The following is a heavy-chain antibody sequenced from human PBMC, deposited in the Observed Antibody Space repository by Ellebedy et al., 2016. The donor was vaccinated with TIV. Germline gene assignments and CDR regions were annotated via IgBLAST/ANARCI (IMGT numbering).Heavy chain of an antibody. V-gene: IGHV3-7*01. Sequence: PGGSLRLSCAAWGFSFSNFWMSWVRQAPGKGLEWVAHIKTDGSETYYVDSVKGRFTISRENAKNALFLQMDGLRVYDSAVYYCVEFGVFNLWGQGAPVTVSS. CDR3: VEFGVFNL. CDR1: GFSFSNFW. D-gene: IGHD3-3*01. J-gene: IGHJ5*02. CDR2: IKTDGSET.